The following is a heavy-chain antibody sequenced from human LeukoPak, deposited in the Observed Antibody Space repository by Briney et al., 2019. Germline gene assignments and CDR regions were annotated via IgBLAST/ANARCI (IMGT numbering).Heavy chain of an antibody. CDR2: LTGSGDST. D-gene: IGHD3-10*01. Sequence: GGSLRLSCAASGFTFSSYSMNWVRQAPGKGLEWVSALTGSGDSTYYADSVKGRFTISRDNSKNTLFLQMNGLRAEDTAVYYCAKSVFYYGLGYAETFDSWGQGTLVTVSS. V-gene: IGHV3-23*01. CDR1: GFTFSSYS. J-gene: IGHJ4*02. CDR3: AKSVFYYGLGYAETFDS.